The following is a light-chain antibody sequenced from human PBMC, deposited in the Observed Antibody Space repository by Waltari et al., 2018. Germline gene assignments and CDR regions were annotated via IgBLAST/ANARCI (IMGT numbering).Light chain of an antibody. Sequence: IVLTQSPATLSLSPGERATLPCRASQPVSTYLAWFQQKPGQAPRPLIYDASTRAPDIPARFSGSGSGTDFSLTISSLEPEDFAVYYCHQRSLWPWTFGQGTKVAIK. CDR3: HQRSLWPWT. J-gene: IGKJ1*01. V-gene: IGKV3-11*01. CDR1: QPVSTY. CDR2: DAS.